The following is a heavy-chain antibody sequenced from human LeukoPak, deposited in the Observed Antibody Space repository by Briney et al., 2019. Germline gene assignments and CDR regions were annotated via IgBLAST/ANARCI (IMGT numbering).Heavy chain of an antibody. V-gene: IGHV4-34*01. CDR1: GGSFSGYY. J-gene: IGHJ4*02. Sequence: SETLSFTCAVYGGSFSGYYWSWIRQPPGKGLEWIGEINHSGSTNYNPSLKSRVTISVDTSKNQFSLKLSSVTAADTAVYYCASARSLAYWGQGTLVTVSS. CDR2: INHSGST. CDR3: ASARSLAY.